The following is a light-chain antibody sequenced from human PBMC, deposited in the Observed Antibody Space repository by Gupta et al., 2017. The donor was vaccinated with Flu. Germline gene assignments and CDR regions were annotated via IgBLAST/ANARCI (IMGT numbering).Light chain of an antibody. CDR2: QDS. CDR3: QAWDSSTVV. CDR1: KLGDKY. J-gene: IGLJ2*01. Sequence: SYELTQPPSVSVSPGQTASITCSGDKLGDKYACWYQQKPGQSPVLVIYQDSKRPSGIPERFSGSNSGNTATLTISGTQAMDEADYYCQAWDSSTVVFGGGTKLNVI. V-gene: IGLV3-1*01.